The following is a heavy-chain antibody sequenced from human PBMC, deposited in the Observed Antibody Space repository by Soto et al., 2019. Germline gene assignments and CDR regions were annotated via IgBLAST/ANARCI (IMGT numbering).Heavy chain of an antibody. D-gene: IGHD3-10*01. CDR1: GYTFTSDG. CDR2: ISAYNGNT. Sequence: VASVKVSCKASGYTFTSDGISWVRQAPGQGLEWMGWISAYNGNTNYAQKLQGRVTMTTDTSTSTAYMELRSLRSDDTAVYYCARDRGDYYGSGSYYNNIIDWFDPWGQGTLVTVSS. CDR3: ARDRGDYYGSGSYYNNIIDWFDP. J-gene: IGHJ5*02. V-gene: IGHV1-18*04.